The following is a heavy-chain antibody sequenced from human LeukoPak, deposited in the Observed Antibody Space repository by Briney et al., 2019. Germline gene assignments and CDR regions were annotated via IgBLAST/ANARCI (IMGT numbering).Heavy chain of an antibody. CDR2: INHSGST. D-gene: IGHD6-19*01. V-gene: IGHV4-34*01. Sequence: NPSETLPLTCAVYGGSFSGYYWSWIRQPPGKGLEWIGEINHSGSTNYNPSLKGRVTISVDTSKNQFSLRLSSVTAADTAVYYCARGSSSGWAVLYYFDYWGQGILVTVSS. J-gene: IGHJ4*02. CDR3: ARGSSSGWAVLYYFDY. CDR1: GGSFSGYY.